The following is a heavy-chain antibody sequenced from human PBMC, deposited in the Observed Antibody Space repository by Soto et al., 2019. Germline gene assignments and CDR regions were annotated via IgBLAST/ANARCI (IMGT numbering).Heavy chain of an antibody. CDR3: ARDRIPTGMDV. Sequence: EVQLVESGGGLVQPGGSLRLSCAASGFTVSSNYMSWVRQAPGKGLEWVSVIYSGGRTSYADSVKGRVTISRDNSTNTLYLQMTRLRAEDTAVYYCARDRIPTGMDVWGQGTTVTVSS. CDR1: GFTVSSNY. CDR2: IYSGGRT. J-gene: IGHJ6*02. V-gene: IGHV3-66*01.